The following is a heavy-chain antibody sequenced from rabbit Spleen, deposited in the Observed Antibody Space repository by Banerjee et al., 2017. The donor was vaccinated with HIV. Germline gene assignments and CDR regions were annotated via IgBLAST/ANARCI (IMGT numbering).Heavy chain of an antibody. Sequence: QEQLVESGGGLFQPGGSLALTCKASGFSLTSNYYMCWVRQAPGKGLEWIACIDSGSSGFTYFASWAKGRFTISKTSSTTVTLQMTSLTAADTATYFCARDSGSSFSSYGMALWGPGTLVTVS. D-gene: IGHD8-1*01. J-gene: IGHJ6*01. CDR1: GFSLTSNYY. CDR2: IDSGSSGFT. CDR3: ARDSGSSFSSYGMAL. V-gene: IGHV1S45*01.